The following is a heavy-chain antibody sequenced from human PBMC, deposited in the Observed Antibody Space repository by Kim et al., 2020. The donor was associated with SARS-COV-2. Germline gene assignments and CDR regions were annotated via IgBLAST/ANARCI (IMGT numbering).Heavy chain of an antibody. CDR3: ATRRQQLVLYYYYGMDV. CDR1: GFTVSSNY. J-gene: IGHJ6*02. D-gene: IGHD6-13*01. V-gene: IGHV3-53*01. CDR2: IYSGGST. Sequence: GGSLRLSCAASGFTVSSNYMCWVRQAPGKGLEWVSVIYSGGSTYYADSVKGRFTISRDNSKNTLYLQMNSLRAEDTAVYYCATRRQQLVLYYYYGMDVWGQGTTVTVSS.